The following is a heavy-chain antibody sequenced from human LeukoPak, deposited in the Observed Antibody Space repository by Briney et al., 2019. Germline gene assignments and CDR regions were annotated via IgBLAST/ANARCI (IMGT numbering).Heavy chain of an antibody. V-gene: IGHV3-30-3*01. CDR2: ISYDGSNT. Sequence: GVSLRLSCAASGFTFSAYTMYWVRQAPGKGLEWVAVISYDGSNTYYADSVKGRFTISRDNSENTLYLQMNSLRAEDTAVYYCARRGDYHYFDCWGQGTLVTVSS. D-gene: IGHD4-17*01. CDR1: GFTFSAYT. CDR3: ARRGDYHYFDC. J-gene: IGHJ4*02.